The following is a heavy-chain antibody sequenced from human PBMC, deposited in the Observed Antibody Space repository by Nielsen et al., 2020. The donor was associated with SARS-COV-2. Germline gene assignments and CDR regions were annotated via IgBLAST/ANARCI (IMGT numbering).Heavy chain of an antibody. J-gene: IGHJ4*02. Sequence: SETLSLTCTVSGGSVSSGSYYWSWIRQPPGKGLEWIGYIYYSGSTNYNPSLKSRVIISVDTSKNQFSLKLSSVTAADTAVYYCARVSIYSSGWWYWGQGTLVTVSS. CDR2: IYYSGST. D-gene: IGHD6-19*01. CDR3: ARVSIYSSGWWY. CDR1: GGSVSSGSYY. V-gene: IGHV4-61*01.